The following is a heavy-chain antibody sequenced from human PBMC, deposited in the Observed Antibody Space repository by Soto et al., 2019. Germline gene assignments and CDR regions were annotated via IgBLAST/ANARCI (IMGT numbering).Heavy chain of an antibody. CDR2: IYYSGST. CDR3: ARDSTMTTVTIFPPPIDL. J-gene: IGHJ2*01. D-gene: IGHD4-17*01. V-gene: IGHV4-31*03. CDR1: GGSISSGGYY. Sequence: PSETLSLTCTVSGGSISSGGYYWSWILHHPGKGLEWIGYIYYSGSTYYNPSLKSRVTISVDTSKNQFSLKLSSVTAADTAVYYCARDSTMTTVTIFPPPIDLWGRGTLVTVSS.